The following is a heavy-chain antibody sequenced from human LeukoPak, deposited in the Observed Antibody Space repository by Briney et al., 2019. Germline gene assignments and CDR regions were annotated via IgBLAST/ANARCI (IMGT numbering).Heavy chain of an antibody. J-gene: IGHJ5*02. D-gene: IGHD3-16*02. V-gene: IGHV4-34*01. CDR1: GGSFSGYY. CDR2: INHSGST. CDR3: ASFYQNWFDP. Sequence: PSETLSLTCAVYGGSFSGYYWSWIRQPPGKGLEWIGEINHSGSTNYNPSLKSRVTISVDTSKNQFSLKLSSVTAADTAVYYCASFYQNWFDPWGQGTLVTVSS.